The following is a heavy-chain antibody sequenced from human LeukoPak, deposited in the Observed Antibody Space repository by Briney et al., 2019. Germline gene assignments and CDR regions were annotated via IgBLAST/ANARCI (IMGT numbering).Heavy chain of an antibody. CDR2: INSDGSST. CDR1: GFTFSSYW. Sequence: GGSLRLSCAASGFTFSSYWMHWVRQAPGKGLVWVSRINSDGSSTSYADSVKGRFTISRGNAKNTLYLQMNSLRAEDTAVYYCARARYSGYDYAFDYWGQGTLVTVSS. J-gene: IGHJ4*02. V-gene: IGHV3-74*01. CDR3: ARARYSGYDYAFDY. D-gene: IGHD5-12*01.